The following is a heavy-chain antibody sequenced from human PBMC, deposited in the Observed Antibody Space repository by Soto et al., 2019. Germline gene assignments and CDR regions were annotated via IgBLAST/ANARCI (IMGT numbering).Heavy chain of an antibody. Sequence: EVQLVESGGGLVKPGGSLRLSCAASGFTFSSDSMNWFRQAPGKGLEWVSSISSSSSYIYYADSVKGRFTISRDNAKNSLYLQMNSLRAEDTAVYYCARVVVVAAPPSYFDYWGQGTLVTVSS. V-gene: IGHV3-21*01. D-gene: IGHD2-15*01. CDR1: GFTFSSDS. J-gene: IGHJ4*02. CDR3: ARVVVVAAPPSYFDY. CDR2: ISSSSSYI.